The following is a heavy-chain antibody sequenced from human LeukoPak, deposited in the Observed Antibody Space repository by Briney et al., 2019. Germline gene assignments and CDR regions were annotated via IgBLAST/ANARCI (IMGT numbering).Heavy chain of an antibody. CDR1: GGSISSGGYY. J-gene: IGHJ4*02. CDR3: ARTNCSGGSCHSIFDY. Sequence: SETLSLTCTVSGGSISSGGYYWSWIRQQPGKGLEWIGYIYYSGSTYYNPSLKSRVTTSVDTSKNQFSLKLSSVTAADTAVYYCARTNCSGGSCHSIFDYWGQGTLVTVSS. V-gene: IGHV4-31*03. CDR2: IYYSGST. D-gene: IGHD2-15*01.